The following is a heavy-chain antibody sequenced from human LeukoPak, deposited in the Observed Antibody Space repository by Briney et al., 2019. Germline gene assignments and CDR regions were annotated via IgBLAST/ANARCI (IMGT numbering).Heavy chain of an antibody. J-gene: IGHJ4*02. CDR3: AKANGYNYATVLFDY. CDR2: IWYDGSKK. D-gene: IGHD5-18*01. CDR1: GSILSNYG. Sequence: GGSLRLSCAASGSILSNYGMHWVRQAPGKGLKWVAFIWYDGSKKYYADSVKGRFTISRDNSKNTLYLHLTSLRAEDTALYYCAKANGYNYATVLFDYWGQGTLVTVSS. V-gene: IGHV3-30*02.